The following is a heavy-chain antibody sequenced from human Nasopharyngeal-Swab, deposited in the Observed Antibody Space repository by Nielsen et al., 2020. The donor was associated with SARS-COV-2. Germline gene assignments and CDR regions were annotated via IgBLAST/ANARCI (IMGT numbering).Heavy chain of an antibody. CDR3: ARVSFDSSGYYSTGPQKY. J-gene: IGHJ4*02. D-gene: IGHD3-22*01. V-gene: IGHV3-21*01. CDR1: GFTFSSYS. CDR2: ISSSSSYI. Sequence: GGSLRLSCAASGFTFSSYSMNWVRQAPGKGLEWVLSISSSSSYIYYADSVKGRFTISRDNAKNSLYLQMNSLRAEDTAVYYCARVSFDSSGYYSTGPQKYWGQGTLVTVSS.